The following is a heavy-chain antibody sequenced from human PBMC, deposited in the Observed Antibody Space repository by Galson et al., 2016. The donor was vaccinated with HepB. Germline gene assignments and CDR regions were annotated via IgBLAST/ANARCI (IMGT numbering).Heavy chain of an antibody. CDR3: ARDSGEYDLWSAYYY. Sequence: SLRLSCAASGFTFSTYGMHWVRQGPGKGLEWVSVISYDGSHKYYADSVKGRFTISRDISKNTLYLQMNALRADDTAFYYCARDSGEYDLWSAYYYWGQGTLVTVSS. J-gene: IGHJ4*02. CDR1: GFTFSTYG. D-gene: IGHD3-3*01. CDR2: ISYDGSHK. V-gene: IGHV3-30*12.